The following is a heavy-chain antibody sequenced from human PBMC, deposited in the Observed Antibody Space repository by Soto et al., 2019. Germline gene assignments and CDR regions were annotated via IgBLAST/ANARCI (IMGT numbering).Heavy chain of an antibody. Sequence: ASETLSLTCAVSGDSMNNNNWWSWVRQPPGKGLEWIGEIYHSGSTKYNPSLNSRVTISVDKSKTQISLTVTSVSAADTAVYYCARTRQFCSATTCYEVYFDYWGQGALVTVS. CDR3: ARTRQFCSATTCYEVYFDY. V-gene: IGHV4-4*02. D-gene: IGHD2-2*01. CDR2: IYHSGST. J-gene: IGHJ4*02. CDR1: GDSMNNNNW.